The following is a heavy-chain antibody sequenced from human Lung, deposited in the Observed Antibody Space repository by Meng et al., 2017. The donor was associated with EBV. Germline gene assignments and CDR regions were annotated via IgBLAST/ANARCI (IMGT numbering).Heavy chain of an antibody. CDR2: SYDSESA. CDR1: GCSISFGDFY. CDR3: AREYSSSSGRPGP. J-gene: IGHJ5*02. D-gene: IGHD6-6*01. V-gene: IGHV4-30-4*08. Sequence: VQQQEAGPVLVKPAQTLSVTCTVSGCSISFGDFYWSWIGQPPGKGRGWIGFSYDSESAAYNPSLMSRVTISADTSRSQFSLKLTTVTAADTAVYYCAREYSSSSGRPGPWGQGTLVTASS.